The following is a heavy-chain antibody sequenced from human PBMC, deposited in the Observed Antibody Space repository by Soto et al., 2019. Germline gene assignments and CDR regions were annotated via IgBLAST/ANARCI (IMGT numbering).Heavy chain of an antibody. V-gene: IGHV3-74*01. CDR3: ARGDGDRYDGNGYLGRH. CDR2: IKSDGSGT. Sequence: EVQLVESGGGLVQPGESLTLSCAASGFTFSSYWMHWVRQAPGKGLVWVSRIKSDGSGTYYADFVKGRLTISRDNATHTLYLQMTSLRVEDTAVYFCARGDGDRYDGNGYLGRHWGQGTLVTVSS. CDR1: GFTFSSYW. J-gene: IGHJ4*02. D-gene: IGHD3-22*01.